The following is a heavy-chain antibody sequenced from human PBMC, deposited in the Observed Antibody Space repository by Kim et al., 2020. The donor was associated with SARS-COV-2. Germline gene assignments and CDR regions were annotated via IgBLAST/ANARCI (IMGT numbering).Heavy chain of an antibody. CDR3: ASGPRLNGKIGY. J-gene: IGHJ4*02. Sequence: GGSPRLSCAASGFTFSSYEMNWVRQAPGKGLEWVAYISSSGSTTIYNAASVKGRFTISSDNAKDSLYLQMNSLRGDDAGDYYCASGPRLNGKIGYWGQGT. D-gene: IGHD3-16*01. CDR2: ISSSGSTTI. V-gene: IGHV3-48*03. CDR1: GFTFSSYE.